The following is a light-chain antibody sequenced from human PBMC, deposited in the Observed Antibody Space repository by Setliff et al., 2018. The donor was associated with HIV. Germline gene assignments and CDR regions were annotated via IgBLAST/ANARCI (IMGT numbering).Light chain of an antibody. V-gene: IGLV2-23*02. J-gene: IGLJ1*01. Sequence: QSALTQPASVSGSPGQSITISCTGSSSDVGGYDYVSWYQQHPDKAPKLIISEVTKRPSGVSNRFSGSKSGNTASLTISGLQAEDEADYYCCSYAGSSTCVFGTGTKVTVL. CDR3: CSYAGSSTCV. CDR2: EVT. CDR1: SSDVGGYDY.